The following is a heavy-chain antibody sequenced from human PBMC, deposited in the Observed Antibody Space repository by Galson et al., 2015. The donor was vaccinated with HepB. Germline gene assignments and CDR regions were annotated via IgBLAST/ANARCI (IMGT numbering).Heavy chain of an antibody. J-gene: IGHJ6*03. V-gene: IGHV1-69*13. CDR3: ARGYQLLSGYYYMDV. D-gene: IGHD2-2*01. CDR1: GGTFSSYA. Sequence: SVKVSCKASGGTFSSYAISWVRQAPGQGLEWMGGIIPIFGTANYAQKFQGRVTITADESTSTAYMGLSSLRSEDTAVYYCARGYQLLSGYYYMDVWGKGTTVTVSS. CDR2: IIPIFGTA.